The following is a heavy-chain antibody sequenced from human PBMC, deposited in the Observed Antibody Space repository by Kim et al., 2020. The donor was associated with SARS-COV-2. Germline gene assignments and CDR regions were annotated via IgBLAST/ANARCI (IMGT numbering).Heavy chain of an antibody. D-gene: IGHD6-19*01. CDR1: GNTFTNYY. CDR2: INASGGST. Sequence: ASVKVSCKASGNTFTNYYFHWMRQAPGQGLEWMGIINASGGSTGYAQKFQGRVTMSRDTSTSTVYMELSSLISEDTAVYYCARMDIEWVVGGTTDYGMDVWGQGTTVTVSS. V-gene: IGHV1-46*01. J-gene: IGHJ6*02. CDR3: ARMDIEWVVGGTTDYGMDV.